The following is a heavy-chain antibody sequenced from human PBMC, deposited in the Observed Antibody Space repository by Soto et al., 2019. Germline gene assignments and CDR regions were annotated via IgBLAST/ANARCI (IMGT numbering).Heavy chain of an antibody. D-gene: IGHD6-13*01. V-gene: IGHV3-23*01. CDR2: ISGSGGST. CDR1: GFTFSSYA. J-gene: IGHJ6*02. Sequence: PGGSLRLSCAASGFTFSSYAMSWVRQSPGKGLEWVSAISGSGGSTYYADSVKGRFTISRDNSKNTLYLQMNSLRAEDTAVYYCAKRQLASYYGMDVWGQGTTVTVSS. CDR3: AKRQLASYYGMDV.